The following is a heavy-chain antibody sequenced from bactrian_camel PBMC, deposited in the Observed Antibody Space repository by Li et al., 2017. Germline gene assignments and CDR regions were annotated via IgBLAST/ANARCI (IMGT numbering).Heavy chain of an antibody. CDR3: VPLIVPRCNY. CDR2: IRVDGTS. D-gene: IGHD3*01. CDR1: RFTFSDSW. J-gene: IGHJ4*01. Sequence: QVQLVESGGDLVQPGGSLRLSCAASRFTFSDSWMHWVRQAPGNECERVSRIRVDGTSDYLDSVSGRFTMSRDNAKSAVYLQMGSLKPEDTAVYFCVPLIVPRCNYWSQGTQVTVS. V-gene: IGHV3S25*01.